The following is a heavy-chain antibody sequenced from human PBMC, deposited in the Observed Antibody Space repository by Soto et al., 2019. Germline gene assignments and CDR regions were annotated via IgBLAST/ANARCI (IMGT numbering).Heavy chain of an antibody. CDR2: TYYRSKWYN. V-gene: IGHV6-1*01. CDR3: ARESLDSSSSYWYFDY. CDR1: GDSVSSNSAA. J-gene: IGHJ4*02. Sequence: SQTLSLPCAISGDSVSSNSAAWNWIRQSPSRGLEWLGRTYYRSKWYNDYAVSVKSRITINPDTSKNQFSLQLKSVTPEDTAVYYCARESLDSSSSYWYFDYWGQGTLDTVSS. D-gene: IGHD6-13*01.